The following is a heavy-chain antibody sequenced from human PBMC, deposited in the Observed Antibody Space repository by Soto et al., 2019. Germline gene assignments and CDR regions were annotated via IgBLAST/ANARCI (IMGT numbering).Heavy chain of an antibody. D-gene: IGHD3-10*01. CDR3: ARDPRFCITATCSIGNYYYYGIDV. Sequence: GGSLRLSCAASGFTFSSYWMHWVRQAPGKGLVWVSRIDIDGSDTIYADSVKGRFTISRDNAKNTLYLQMNTLRAEDTAVYFCARDPRFCITATCSIGNYYYYGIDVWGQGTTVTVS. V-gene: IGHV3-74*01. CDR2: IDIDGSDT. CDR1: GFTFSSYW. J-gene: IGHJ6*02.